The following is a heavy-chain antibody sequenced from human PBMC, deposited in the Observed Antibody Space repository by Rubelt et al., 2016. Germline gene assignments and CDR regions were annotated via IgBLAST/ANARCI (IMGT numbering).Heavy chain of an antibody. CDR1: SYA. CDR3: ARAKVAVALRMDV. J-gene: IGHJ6*02. V-gene: IGHV3-30*04. CDR2: ISYDGSNK. Sequence: SYAMHWVRQAPGKGLEWVAVISYDGSNKYYADSVKGRFTISRDNSKNTLYLQMNSLRAEDTAVYYCARAKVAVALRMDVWGQGTTVTVSS. D-gene: IGHD6-19*01.